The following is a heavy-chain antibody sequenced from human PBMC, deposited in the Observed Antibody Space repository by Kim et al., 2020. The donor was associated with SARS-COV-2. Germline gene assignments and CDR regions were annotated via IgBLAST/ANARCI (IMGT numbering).Heavy chain of an antibody. CDR3: ARSWGSIVGATPDNWFDP. CDR2: IIPILGIA. D-gene: IGHD1-26*01. V-gene: IGHV1-69*02. Sequence: SVKVSCKASGGTFSSYTISWVRQAPGQGLEWMGRIIPILGIANYAQKFQGRVTITADKSTSTAYMELSSLRSEDTAVYYCARSWGSIVGATPDNWFDPWGQGTLVTVSS. CDR1: GGTFSSYT. J-gene: IGHJ5*02.